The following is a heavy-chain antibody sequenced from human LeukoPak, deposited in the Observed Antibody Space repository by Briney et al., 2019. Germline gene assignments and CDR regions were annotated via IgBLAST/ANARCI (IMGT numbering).Heavy chain of an antibody. V-gene: IGHV3-23*01. CDR2: ISDSGGST. CDR3: AKEPTPGGAFYFDY. Sequence: PGGSLRLSCAASGFTFSSYAMSWVRQAPGKGLEWVLTISDSGGSTYFADSVKGRFTISRDNSKNTLYLQMNSLRAEDTALYYCAKEPTPGGAFYFDYWGQGTLVTVSS. CDR1: GFTFSSYA. J-gene: IGHJ4*02. D-gene: IGHD3-10*01.